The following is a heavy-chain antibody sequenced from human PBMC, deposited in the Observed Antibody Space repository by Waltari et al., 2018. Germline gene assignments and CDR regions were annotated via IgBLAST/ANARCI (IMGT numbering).Heavy chain of an antibody. V-gene: IGHV4-59*08. CDR3: ARQEGYYDILTGYYRPDYYYYYGMDV. D-gene: IGHD3-9*01. J-gene: IGHJ6*02. CDR1: GGAISSSY. Sequence: QVQLQESGPGLVKPSETLSLTCTVAGGAISSSYWSWLRQPPGKGLEWIGYIYYSGSTNYNPSLKSRVTISVDTSKNQFSLKLSSVTAADTAVYYCARQEGYYDILTGYYRPDYYYYYGMDVWGQGTTVTVSS. CDR2: IYYSGST.